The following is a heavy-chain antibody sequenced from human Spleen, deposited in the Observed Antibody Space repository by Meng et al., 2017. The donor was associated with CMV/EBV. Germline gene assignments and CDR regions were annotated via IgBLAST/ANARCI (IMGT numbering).Heavy chain of an antibody. CDR3: ARDTGDGYPDI. Sequence: GESLKISCAASGFTFSSYGMHWVRQAPGKXLXWVSRINSDGSSTSXXDSVKGRFTISRDNVKNTLYLQIXSLXAEDTAVYYCARDTGDGYPDIWGQGTMVTVSS. CDR1: GFTFSSYG. CDR2: INSDGSST. J-gene: IGHJ3*02. V-gene: IGHV3-74*01. D-gene: IGHD5-24*01.